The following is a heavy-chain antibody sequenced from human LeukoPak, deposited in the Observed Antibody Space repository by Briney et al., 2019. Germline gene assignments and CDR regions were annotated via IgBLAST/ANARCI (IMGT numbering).Heavy chain of an antibody. CDR2: MNPNSGNT. CDR3: ARAPPRLRFLEWFPDNWFDP. CDR1: GYTFTSYD. J-gene: IGHJ5*02. V-gene: IGHV1-8*01. Sequence: ASVKVSCKASGYTFTSYDINWVRQATGQGLEWMGWMNPNSGNTGYAQKFQGRVTMTRNTSISTAYMELSSLRSEDTAVYYCARAPPRLRFLEWFPDNWFDPWGQGTLVTVSS. D-gene: IGHD3-3*01.